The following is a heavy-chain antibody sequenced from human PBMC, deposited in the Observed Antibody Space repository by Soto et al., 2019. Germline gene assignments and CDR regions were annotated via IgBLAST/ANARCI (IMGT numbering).Heavy chain of an antibody. CDR2: ISGSGART. Sequence: PGGSLRLSCVASGFTFSTYAMNWVRQAPGKGLEWVSGISGSGARTSYADSVKGRFTLSRDNSKNTLFLQINSLRAEDTAVYYCEKSPYYDILTGPSDYWGQGTLVTVSS. CDR3: EKSPYYDILTGPSDY. CDR1: GFTFSTYA. D-gene: IGHD3-9*01. V-gene: IGHV3-23*01. J-gene: IGHJ4*02.